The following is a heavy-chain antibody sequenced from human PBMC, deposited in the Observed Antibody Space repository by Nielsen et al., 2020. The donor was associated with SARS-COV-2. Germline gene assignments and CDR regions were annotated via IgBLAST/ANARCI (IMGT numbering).Heavy chain of an antibody. V-gene: IGHV3-21*04. CDR1: GFTFSSYS. J-gene: IGHJ5*02. CDR3: ARNFYGSGSYPFDP. D-gene: IGHD3-10*01. CDR2: ISSSSSYI. Sequence: GESLKISCAASGFTFSSYSMNWVRQAPGKGLEWVSFISSSSSYIYYADSVKGRFTISRDNAKNSLYLQMNSLRAEDTAMYYCARNFYGSGSYPFDPWGQGTLVTVSS.